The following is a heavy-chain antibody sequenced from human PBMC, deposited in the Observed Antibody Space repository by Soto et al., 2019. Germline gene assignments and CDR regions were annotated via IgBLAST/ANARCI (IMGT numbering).Heavy chain of an antibody. CDR3: AKIRWTISLQDEDDI. CDR2: VIPIFGTP. CDR1: GGTFGSYA. D-gene: IGHD2-15*01. V-gene: IGHV1-69*06. Sequence: QVQLVQSGAEVKKPGSSVKVSCKSSGGTFGSYAISWVRQAPGQGLEWMGGVIPIFGTPHYAQKFHGRVTITADIPTGTAYLERSSLKSADTAVYYCAKIRWTISLQDEDDIWGQGTLVTVSS. J-gene: IGHJ4*02.